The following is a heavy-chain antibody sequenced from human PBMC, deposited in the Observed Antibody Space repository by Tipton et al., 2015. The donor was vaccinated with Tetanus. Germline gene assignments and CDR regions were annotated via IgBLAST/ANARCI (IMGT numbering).Heavy chain of an antibody. D-gene: IGHD3-10*01. J-gene: IGHJ5*02. Sequence: SGGSISSYYWSWVRQPPGKGLGWIGYIFYSGNTNYNPSLKTRVTISVDTSKNQFSLKLSSVTAADTAVYYCARGDMVRGVIWFDPWGQGTLVTVSS. CDR2: IFYSGNT. CDR3: ARGDMVRGVIWFDP. V-gene: IGHV4-59*01. CDR1: GGSISSYY.